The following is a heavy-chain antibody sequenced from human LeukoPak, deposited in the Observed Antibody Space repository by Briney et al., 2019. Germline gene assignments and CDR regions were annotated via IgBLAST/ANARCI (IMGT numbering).Heavy chain of an antibody. Sequence: GRSLRLSCAASGFTFSSYGMHWVRQAPGKGLEWVAVISYDGSNKYYADSVKGRFTISRDNSKNTLYLQMNSLRAEDTAVYYCAKVASAGDGYYYYGMDVWGEGTTVTVSS. CDR1: GFTFSSYG. D-gene: IGHD2-15*01. CDR3: AKVASAGDGYYYYGMDV. J-gene: IGHJ6*04. CDR2: ISYDGSNK. V-gene: IGHV3-30*18.